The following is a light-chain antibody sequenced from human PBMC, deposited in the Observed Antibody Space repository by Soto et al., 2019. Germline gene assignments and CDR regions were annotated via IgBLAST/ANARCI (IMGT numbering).Light chain of an antibody. V-gene: IGLV2-14*01. Sequence: QSVLTQPASVSGSPGQSITISCTGTSSDVGGYHYVSWYQQLPGKAPKLMIYEVTKRPSGVSNRFSGSKSDNTASLTISGLQAEEEADYYCSAYTTRSAVIGTKTKVTGL. J-gene: IGLJ1*01. CDR1: SSDVGGYHY. CDR3: SAYTTRSAV. CDR2: EVT.